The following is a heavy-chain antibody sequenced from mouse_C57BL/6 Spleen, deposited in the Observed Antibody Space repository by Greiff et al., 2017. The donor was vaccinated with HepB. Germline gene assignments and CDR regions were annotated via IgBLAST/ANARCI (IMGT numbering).Heavy chain of an antibody. V-gene: IGHV5-17*01. D-gene: IGHD2-13*01. Sequence: EVKLVESGGGLLKPGGSLKLSCAASGFTFSDYGMHWVRQAPEKGLEWVAYISSGSSTIYYADTVKGRFTISRDNAKNTLFLQMTSLRSEDTAMYYCARDYRVFDYWGQGTTLTVSS. CDR3: ARDYRVFDY. CDR2: ISSGSSTI. J-gene: IGHJ2*01. CDR1: GFTFSDYG.